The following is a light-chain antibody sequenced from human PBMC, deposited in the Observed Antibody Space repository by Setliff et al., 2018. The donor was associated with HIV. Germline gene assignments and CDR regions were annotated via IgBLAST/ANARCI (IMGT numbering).Light chain of an antibody. CDR3: AAWDDTVNGYV. CDR1: RSNIGRNS. V-gene: IGLV1-44*01. Sequence: QPALTQPPSASGTPGQRVTISCSGSRSNIGRNSVTWYQQFPGAAPKLLIYSNIQQPSGVPDRFSGSKSGSSASLAISGLQSEDEADYYCAAWDDTVNGYVFGTGTKVTVL. CDR2: SNI. J-gene: IGLJ1*01.